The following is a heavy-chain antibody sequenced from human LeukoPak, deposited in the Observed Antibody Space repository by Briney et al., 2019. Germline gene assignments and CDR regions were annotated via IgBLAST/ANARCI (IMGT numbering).Heavy chain of an antibody. CDR3: ARNPGYSSSWYLDY. D-gene: IGHD6-13*01. V-gene: IGHV4-39*07. Sequence: SETLSLTCSVSGGSISSSSYYWGWIRQPPGKGLEWIGSIYHSGSTYYNPSLKSRVTISVDTSKNQFSLKLSSVTAADTAVYYCARNPGYSSSWYLDYWGQGTLVTVSS. CDR1: GGSISSSSYY. J-gene: IGHJ4*02. CDR2: IYHSGST.